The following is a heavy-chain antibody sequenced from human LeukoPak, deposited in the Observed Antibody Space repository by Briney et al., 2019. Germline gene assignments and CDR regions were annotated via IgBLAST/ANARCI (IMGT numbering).Heavy chain of an antibody. CDR2: IKQDGSEK. CDR1: GFTFSSYW. CDR3: ARDGYSSSWYGY. Sequence: GGSLGLSCAASGFTFSSYWMSWVRQAPGKGLEWVANIKQDGSEKYYVDSVKGRFTISRDNAKNSLYLQMNSLRAEDTAVCYCARDGYSSSWYGYWGQGTLVTVSS. D-gene: IGHD6-13*01. V-gene: IGHV3-7*01. J-gene: IGHJ4*02.